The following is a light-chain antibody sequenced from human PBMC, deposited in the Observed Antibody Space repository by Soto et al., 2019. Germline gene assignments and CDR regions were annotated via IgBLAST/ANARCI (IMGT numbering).Light chain of an antibody. J-gene: IGKJ1*01. CDR3: QQYNTYSRT. V-gene: IGKV1-5*03. Sequence: DIQMTQSPSTLSASVGDRITITCRASQSIGSSLAWYQQKPGKAPKLLIYKASSLQSGVPSRFGGAGSGTEFTLTISSLQPDDFATYYCQQYNTYSRTFGQGTKVDIK. CDR1: QSIGSS. CDR2: KAS.